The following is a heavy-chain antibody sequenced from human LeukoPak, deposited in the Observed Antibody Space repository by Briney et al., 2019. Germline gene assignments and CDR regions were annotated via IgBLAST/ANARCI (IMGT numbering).Heavy chain of an antibody. D-gene: IGHD5-12*01. CDR1: GFTFSSYW. CDR3: ARALYSGYDFGVDY. V-gene: IGHV3-7*01. J-gene: IGHJ4*02. Sequence: PGGSLRLSCAASGFTFSSYWMSWVRQAPGKGREWVANIKQDGSEKYYVDSVKGRFTISRDNAKNSLYLQMNSLRAEDTAVYYCARALYSGYDFGVDYWGQGTLVTVSS. CDR2: IKQDGSEK.